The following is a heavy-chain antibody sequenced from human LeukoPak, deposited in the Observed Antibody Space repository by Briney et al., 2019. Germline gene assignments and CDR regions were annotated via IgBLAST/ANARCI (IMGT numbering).Heavy chain of an antibody. CDR1: GGTFSSYT. CDR2: IIPVLGIA. D-gene: IGHD4/OR15-4a*01. V-gene: IGHV1-69*02. Sequence: ASVKVSCKASGGTFSSYTISWVRQAPGQGLEWMGRIIPVLGIANYAQKFQGRVTITADKSTSTAYMELSSLRSEDTAVYYCSTRHLGANDYWCQGTLVTVSS. CDR3: STRHLGANDY. J-gene: IGHJ4*02.